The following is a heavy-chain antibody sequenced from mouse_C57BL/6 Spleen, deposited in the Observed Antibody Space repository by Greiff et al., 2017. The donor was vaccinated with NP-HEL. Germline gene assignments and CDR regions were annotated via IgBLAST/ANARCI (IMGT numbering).Heavy chain of an antibody. V-gene: IGHV1-82*01. CDR1: GYAFSSSW. CDR2: IYPGDGDT. J-gene: IGHJ2*01. CDR3: ARKGWEFDY. Sequence: VQLQQSGPELVKPGASVKISCKASGYAFSSSWMNWVKQRPGKGLEWIGRIYPGDGDTNYNGKFKGKATLTADKSSSTAYMQLSSLTSEDSAVYFCARKGWEFDYWGQGTTLTVSS. D-gene: IGHD3-3*01.